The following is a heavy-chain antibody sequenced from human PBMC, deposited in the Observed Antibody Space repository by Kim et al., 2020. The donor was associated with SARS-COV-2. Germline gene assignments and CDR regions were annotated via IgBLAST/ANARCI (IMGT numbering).Heavy chain of an antibody. CDR1: GFTFSNYW. CDR2: IKKDGTEK. Sequence: GGSLRLSCAASGFTFSNYWMSWVRQAPGKGLEWVANIKKDGTEKFYVDSVKGRFTIFRDNAKKSVFLQMNSLRGEDTAVYYCAREGVNSGNGEGGWLDYWGQGTLVTVSS. V-gene: IGHV3-7*01. J-gene: IGHJ4*02. D-gene: IGHD2-15*01. CDR3: AREGVNSGNGEGGWLDY.